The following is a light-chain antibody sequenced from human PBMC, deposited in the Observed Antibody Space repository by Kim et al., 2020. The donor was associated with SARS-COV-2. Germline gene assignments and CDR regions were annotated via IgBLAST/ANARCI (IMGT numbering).Light chain of an antibody. CDR3: QAWDSSTVV. J-gene: IGLJ2*01. Sequence: VCPGQTAIITCSGDKVGDKYACWYQQRPGQSPVLVIYQDSKRPSGIPERFSGSNSGNTATLTISGTQAMDEADYYCQAWDSSTVVFGGGTQLTVL. CDR1: KVGDKY. CDR2: QDS. V-gene: IGLV3-1*01.